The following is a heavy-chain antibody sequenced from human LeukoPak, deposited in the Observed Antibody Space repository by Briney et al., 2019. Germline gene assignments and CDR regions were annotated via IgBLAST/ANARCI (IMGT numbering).Heavy chain of an antibody. D-gene: IGHD4-17*01. V-gene: IGHV3-23*01. CDR2: ISGSGGST. CDR1: GFTFSSYA. CDR3: AKDPGRNDYGDSSFDY. J-gene: IGHJ4*02. Sequence: GGSLRLSCAASGFTFSSYAMSWVRQAPGKGLEWVSAISGSGGSTYYADSVKGRFTISRDNSKNTLYLQMNSLRAEDTAVYYCAKDPGRNDYGDSSFDYWGQGTLVTVSS.